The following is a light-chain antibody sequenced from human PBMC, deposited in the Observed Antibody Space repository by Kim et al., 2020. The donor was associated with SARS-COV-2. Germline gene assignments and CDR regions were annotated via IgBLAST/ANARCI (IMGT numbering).Light chain of an antibody. Sequence: GQSVTIACTGTSSHVGMYNRVSWSQQPPGTAPKLIIFDVINRPSGVPDRFSGSKSGNTASLTISGLQAEDEADYYCSSYTSSNTWVFGGGTQLTVL. CDR1: SSHVGMYNR. CDR3: SSYTSSNTWV. CDR2: DVI. V-gene: IGLV2-18*02. J-gene: IGLJ3*02.